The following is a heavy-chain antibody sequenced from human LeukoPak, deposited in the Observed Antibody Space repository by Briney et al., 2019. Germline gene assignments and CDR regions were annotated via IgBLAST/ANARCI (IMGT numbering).Heavy chain of an antibody. D-gene: IGHD6-19*01. CDR1: GGSFSDYY. CDR3: ARGLRQGSAWSWGPKEKSYQYMDV. V-gene: IGHV4-34*01. Sequence: SETLSLTCAVYGGSFSDYYWSWIRQPPGKGLEWIGEINPSGSTNYNPSLESRVTVSADTSRNQLSLSLTSVTAADSAVYFCARGLRQGSAWSWGPKEKSYQYMDVWGTGTTVIVSS. J-gene: IGHJ6*04. CDR2: INPSGST.